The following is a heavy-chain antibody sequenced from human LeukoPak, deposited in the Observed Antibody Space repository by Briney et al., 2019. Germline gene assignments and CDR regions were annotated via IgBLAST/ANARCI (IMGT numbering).Heavy chain of an antibody. CDR1: GYTFTGYY. Sequence: ASVRVSCTASGYTFTGYYMHWVRQAPGQGLEWMGWINPNSGGTNYAQKFQGRVTMTRDTSISTAYMELSRLRSDDTAVYYCARDPGVAVAVTGEYYFGYWGQGTLVTVSS. CDR3: ARDPGVAVAVTGEYYFGY. J-gene: IGHJ4*02. V-gene: IGHV1-2*02. D-gene: IGHD6-19*01. CDR2: INPNSGGT.